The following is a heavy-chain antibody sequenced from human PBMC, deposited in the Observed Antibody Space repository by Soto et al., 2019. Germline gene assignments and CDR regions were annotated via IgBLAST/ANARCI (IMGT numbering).Heavy chain of an antibody. CDR3: ARGSGYLDY. D-gene: IGHD3-22*01. CDR2: IYHSGST. V-gene: IGHV4-30-2*01. Sequence: SETLSLTCAVSGGSISSGGYSWSWIRQPPGKGLEWIGYIYHSGSTYYNPSLKSRVTISVDRSKNQFSLKLSSVAAADTAVYYCARGSGYLDYWGQGTLVTVSS. CDR1: GGSISSGGYS. J-gene: IGHJ4*02.